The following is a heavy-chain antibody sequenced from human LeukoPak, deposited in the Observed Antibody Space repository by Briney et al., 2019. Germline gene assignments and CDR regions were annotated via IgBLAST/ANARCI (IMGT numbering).Heavy chain of an antibody. CDR3: VRWNDGLDY. CDR1: RGSITYFY. D-gene: IGHD1-1*01. V-gene: IGHV4-59*08. CDR2: IYYTGAT. J-gene: IGHJ4*02. Sequence: SETLSLTCTVSRGSITYFYWSWIRQPPGKGLEFIAHIYYTGATDYNRSLQSRVSISVDTAKNQLSLRLNSVTAADTAVYYWVRWNDGLDYWGQGTLVTVSS.